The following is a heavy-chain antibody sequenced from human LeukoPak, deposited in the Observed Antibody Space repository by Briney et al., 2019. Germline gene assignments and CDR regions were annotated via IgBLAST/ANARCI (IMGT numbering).Heavy chain of an antibody. D-gene: IGHD2-2*01. J-gene: IGHJ6*03. CDR2: IYHSGST. V-gene: IGHV4-38-2*01. CDR1: GYSISSGYY. Sequence: PSETLSLTCAVSGYSISSGYYWGWIRQPPGKGLEWIGSIYHSGSTYYNPSLKSRVTISVDTSKNQFSLKLSSVTAADTAVYYCARRPRYCSSTSCSLYYYYYYMDVWGKGTTVTVSS. CDR3: ARRPRYCSSTSCSLYYYYYYMDV.